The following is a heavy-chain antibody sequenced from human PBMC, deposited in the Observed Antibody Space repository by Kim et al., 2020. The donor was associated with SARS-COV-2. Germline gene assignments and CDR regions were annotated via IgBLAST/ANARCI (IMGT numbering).Heavy chain of an antibody. Sequence: AAPVKGRFTISRDNSKNTLYLQMNSLRAEDTAVYYCARDRGYNWNEDWFDPWGQGTLVTVSS. CDR3: ARDRGYNWNEDWFDP. V-gene: IGHV3-30*07. J-gene: IGHJ5*02. D-gene: IGHD1-1*01.